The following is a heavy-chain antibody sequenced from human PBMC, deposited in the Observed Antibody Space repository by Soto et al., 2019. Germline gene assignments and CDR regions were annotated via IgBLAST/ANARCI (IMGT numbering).Heavy chain of an antibody. CDR1: GFTFTDYA. CDR2: MSGSGGST. D-gene: IGHD6-13*01. Sequence: PGGSLRLSCAASGFTFTDYAMTWVRQAPGKGLEWVSAMSGSGGSTFYADSVKGRFTISRDNSKNTLYLQMNSLRAEDTAVYYCAKTVPDSSSWFFDYWGQGPLVTVSS. J-gene: IGHJ4*02. CDR3: AKTVPDSSSWFFDY. V-gene: IGHV3-23*01.